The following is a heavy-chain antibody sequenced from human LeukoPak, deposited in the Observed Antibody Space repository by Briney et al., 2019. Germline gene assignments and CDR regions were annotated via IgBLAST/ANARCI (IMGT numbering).Heavy chain of an antibody. CDR1: GGSINSY. V-gene: IGHV4-4*07. J-gene: IGHJ5*02. Sequence: SEALSLTCTVSGGSINSYWSWIRQPAGKGLEWIGRISGSGTITYNPALQSRLSISIDTSKNQFSLKLMSVTAADTAVYYCARDSGTTGEVKFDPWGQGTLVTVSS. CDR3: ARDSGTTGEVKFDP. CDR2: ISGSGTI. D-gene: IGHD3-10*01.